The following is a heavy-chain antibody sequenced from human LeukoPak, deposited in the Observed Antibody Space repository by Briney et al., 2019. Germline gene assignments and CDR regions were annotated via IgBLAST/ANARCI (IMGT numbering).Heavy chain of an antibody. CDR1: GLTFVDYA. CDR2: ISGDGDNT. V-gene: IGHV3-43*02. D-gene: IGHD1-20*01. J-gene: IGHJ4*02. Sequence: PGGSLRLSCAASGLTFVDYAMHWVRQAPGKCLEWVSLISGDGDNTYYAESVKGRFTISRDNSKNSLYLQMNSLRTEDTAFYYRAKASPRGWYHWNHYFDKWGQGTLVTVSS. CDR3: AKASPRGWYHWNHYFDK.